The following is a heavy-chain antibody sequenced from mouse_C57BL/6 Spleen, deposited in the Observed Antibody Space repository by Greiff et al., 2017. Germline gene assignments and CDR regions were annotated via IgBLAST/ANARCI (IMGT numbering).Heavy chain of an antibody. J-gene: IGHJ3*01. CDR1: GYSFTSYW. Sequence: VQLQQPGAELVKPGASVKMSCKASGYSFTSYWITLVKPRPGQGLEWIGVVYPGCGSTNYNEKFKSKATLTVDTSSSTAYMQLSSLTSEDSAVYYWARELVAYWGQGTLVTVSA. CDR3: ARELVAY. CDR2: VYPGCGST. D-gene: IGHD4-1*01. V-gene: IGHV1-55*01.